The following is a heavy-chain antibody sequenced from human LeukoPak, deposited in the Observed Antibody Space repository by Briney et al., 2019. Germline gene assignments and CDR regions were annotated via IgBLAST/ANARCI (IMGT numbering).Heavy chain of an antibody. D-gene: IGHD6-13*01. CDR2: ISYDGCNK. CDR1: GFTFSTFG. Sequence: GGSLRLSCAASGFTFSTFGMHWVRQAPGKGLEWVAVISYDGCNKYYGDSVKGRFTISRDNSKNTLYLQMNSLRAEDTAVYYCAKKFPGTVAAGPDHWGQGTLVTVSS. CDR3: AKKFPGTVAAGPDH. V-gene: IGHV3-30*18. J-gene: IGHJ4*02.